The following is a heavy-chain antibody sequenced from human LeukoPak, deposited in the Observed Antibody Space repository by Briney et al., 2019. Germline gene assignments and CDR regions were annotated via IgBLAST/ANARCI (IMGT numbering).Heavy chain of an antibody. D-gene: IGHD6-19*01. Sequence: SQTLSLTCAISGDSVSSNSAAWNWIRQSPSRGLEWLGRTYYRSKWYNDYAEFVKRRITINPDTSKNQFSLQLNSVTPEDTAVYYCARGEWLGYYYHMDVWGKGTTVTVSS. J-gene: IGHJ6*03. CDR1: GDSVSSNSAA. CDR2: TYYRSKWYN. CDR3: ARGEWLGYYYHMDV. V-gene: IGHV6-1*01.